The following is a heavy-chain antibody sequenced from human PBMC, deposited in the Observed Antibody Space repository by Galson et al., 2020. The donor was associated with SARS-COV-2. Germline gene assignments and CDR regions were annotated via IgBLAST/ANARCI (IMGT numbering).Heavy chain of an antibody. Sequence: KMSGPTLAQPPQTLTLTCNFSGISVSTTGVAVGWTREPPGRALEWPELIHRNAEQRYSQALKNRLTITRDTSKNQVVLTMTNMDSVDPGTNYCAHRRWDPADLFDFWGQGSLVTVAS. D-gene: IGHD1-26*01. CDR3: AHRRWDPADLFDF. V-gene: IGHV2-5*01. CDR1: GISVSTTGVA. CDR2: IHRNAEQ. J-gene: IGHJ4*02.